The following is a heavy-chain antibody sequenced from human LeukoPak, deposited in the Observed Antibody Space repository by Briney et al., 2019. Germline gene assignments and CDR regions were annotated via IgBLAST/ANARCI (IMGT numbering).Heavy chain of an antibody. D-gene: IGHD6-13*01. CDR2: ISGSGGST. Sequence: AGGSLRLSCAASGFTFSSYAMSWVRQAPGKGLEWVSAISGSGGSTYYADSVKGRFTISRDNSENTLYLQMDSLRAEDTAVYYCAKGMNRAAAGYFDYWGQGTLVTVSS. CDR3: AKGMNRAAAGYFDY. V-gene: IGHV3-23*01. J-gene: IGHJ4*02. CDR1: GFTFSSYA.